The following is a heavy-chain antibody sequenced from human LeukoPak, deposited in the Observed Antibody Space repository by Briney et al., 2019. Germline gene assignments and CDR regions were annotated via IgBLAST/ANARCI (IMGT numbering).Heavy chain of an antibody. CDR1: GYTLTELS. D-gene: IGHD2-21*02. Sequence: GASVKVSCKVSGYTLTELSMHWVRQAPGKGLEWMGGFDRENDETIYAQKFQGRATLTEDTSVDTAYMELSSLRSEDTALYYCTGNGPLRDLDYWGQGTLVTVSS. CDR3: TGNGPLRDLDY. CDR2: FDRENDET. J-gene: IGHJ4*02. V-gene: IGHV1-24*01.